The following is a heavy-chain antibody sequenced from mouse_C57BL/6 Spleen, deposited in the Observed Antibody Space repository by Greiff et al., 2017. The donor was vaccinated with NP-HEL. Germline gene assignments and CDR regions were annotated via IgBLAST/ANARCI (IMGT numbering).Heavy chain of an antibody. CDR2: ISYSGST. Sequence: DVQLQESGPGMVKPSQSLSLTCTVTGYSITSGYDWHWIRHFPGNKLEWMGYISYSGSTNYNPSLKSRISITHDTSKNHFFLKLNSVTTEDTATYYCARDDYEIFFAYWGQGTLVTVSA. D-gene: IGHD2-4*01. J-gene: IGHJ3*01. CDR3: ARDDYEIFFAY. V-gene: IGHV3-1*01. CDR1: GYSITSGYD.